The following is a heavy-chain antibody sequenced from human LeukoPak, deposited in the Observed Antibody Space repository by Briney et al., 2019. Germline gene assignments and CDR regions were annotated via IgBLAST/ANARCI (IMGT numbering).Heavy chain of an antibody. V-gene: IGHV4-59*01. CDR3: AREIGGYIVVVPAAFDY. CDR1: GDSISNYY. CDR2: IYYSGST. Sequence: SETLSLTCTVSGDSISNYYWNWIRQPPGKRLEWLGEIYYSGSTNYNPSLKSRVSISVDTSKNQFSLKLSSVTAADTAVYYCAREIGGYIVVVPAAFDYWGQGTLVTVSS. J-gene: IGHJ4*02. D-gene: IGHD2-2*01.